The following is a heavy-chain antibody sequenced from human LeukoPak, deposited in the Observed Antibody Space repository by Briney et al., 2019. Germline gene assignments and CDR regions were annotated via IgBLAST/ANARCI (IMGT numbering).Heavy chain of an antibody. V-gene: IGHV3-48*01. CDR2: ISSSSSTI. CDR3: ARGTNDSSGYGVSY. CDR1: GFTFSSYS. J-gene: IGHJ4*02. D-gene: IGHD3-22*01. Sequence: PRGSLRLSCAASGFTFSSYSMNWVRQAPGKGLEWVSYISSSSSTIYYADSVKGRFTISRDNAKNSLYLQMNSLRAEDTAVYYCARGTNDSSGYGVSYWGQGTLVTVSS.